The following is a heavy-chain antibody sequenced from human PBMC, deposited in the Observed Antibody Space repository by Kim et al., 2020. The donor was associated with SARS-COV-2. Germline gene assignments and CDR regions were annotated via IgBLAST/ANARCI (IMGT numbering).Heavy chain of an antibody. V-gene: IGHV4-34*01. D-gene: IGHD3-22*01. Sequence: SETLSLTCAVYGGSFSGYYWSWIRQPPGKGLEWIGEINHSGSTNYNPSLKSRVTISVDTSKNQFSLKLSSVTAADTAVYYCATPTAYYDSRGPYGMDVWGQGTTVTVSS. J-gene: IGHJ6*02. CDR2: INHSGST. CDR1: GGSFSGYY. CDR3: ATPTAYYDSRGPYGMDV.